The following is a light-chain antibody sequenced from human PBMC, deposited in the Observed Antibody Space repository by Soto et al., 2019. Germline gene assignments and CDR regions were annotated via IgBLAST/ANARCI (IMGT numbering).Light chain of an antibody. CDR2: GAS. V-gene: IGKV3-20*01. CDR3: QQYNNWPWT. Sequence: EIVLTQSRGTLSLSPGERATLSCRASQSVSSSYLAWYQHKPGQAPRLLIYGASSRETGIPDMFSGSGSGTEFTLTISSLQSEDFEVYDCQQYNNWPWTFGQGTKVDIK. CDR1: QSVSSSY. J-gene: IGKJ1*01.